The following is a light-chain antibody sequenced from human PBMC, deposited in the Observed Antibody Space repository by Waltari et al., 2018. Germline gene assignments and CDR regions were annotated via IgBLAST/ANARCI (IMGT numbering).Light chain of an antibody. CDR2: YYT. V-gene: IGLV1-44*01. CDR3: ASWDDTVNGPV. Sequence: SVLTQPPSVSGTPGQRVTISCSGNTDTIHWYQHLPGAAPRLLLYYYTYRPSGVPDRFSGSKSGTSASLAITGLQSEDEGDYYCASWDDTVNGPVFGGGTKLTVL. J-gene: IGLJ3*02. CDR1: TDT.